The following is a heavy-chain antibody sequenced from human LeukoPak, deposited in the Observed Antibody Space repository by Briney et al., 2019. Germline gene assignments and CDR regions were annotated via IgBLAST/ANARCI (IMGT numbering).Heavy chain of an antibody. D-gene: IGHD4-17*01. Sequence: KPGESLKISCKGSGYTFISYWIGWVRQMPGKGLEWMGIIYPGDSDTTYSPSFQGQVTISADKSINTAYLQWSSLKTSDTAMYYCARHRLRYDDAFDIWGQGTMVTVSS. CDR3: ARHRLRYDDAFDI. J-gene: IGHJ3*02. CDR1: GYTFISYW. CDR2: IYPGDSDT. V-gene: IGHV5-51*01.